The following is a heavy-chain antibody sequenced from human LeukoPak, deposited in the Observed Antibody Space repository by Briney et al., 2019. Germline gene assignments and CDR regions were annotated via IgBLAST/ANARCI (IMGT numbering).Heavy chain of an antibody. V-gene: IGHV3-30*18. CDR1: GFTFSSYG. CDR3: AKDLAGTAMVAIDY. D-gene: IGHD5-18*01. CDR2: ISYDGGNK. Sequence: GGSLRLSCAASGFTFSSYGMHWVRQAPGKGLEWVAVISYDGGNKYYADSVKGRFTISRDNSKNTLYLQMNSLRAEDTAVYYCAKDLAGTAMVAIDYWGQGTLVTVSS. J-gene: IGHJ4*02.